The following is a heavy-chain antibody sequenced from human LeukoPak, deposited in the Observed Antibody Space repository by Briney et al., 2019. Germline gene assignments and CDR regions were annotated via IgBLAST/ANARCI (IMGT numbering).Heavy chain of an antibody. CDR3: AKDRWRRSSGGFDY. D-gene: IGHD6-6*01. V-gene: IGHV3-23*01. J-gene: IGHJ4*02. CDR1: GFTFSSYA. Sequence: GGSLRLSCAASGFTFSSYAMSWVRQAPGKGLEWVPAITGSGGSTYYADSVKGRFTISRDDSKNTLYLQMNSLRAEDTAVYYCAKDRWRRSSGGFDYWGQGTLVTVSS. CDR2: ITGSGGST.